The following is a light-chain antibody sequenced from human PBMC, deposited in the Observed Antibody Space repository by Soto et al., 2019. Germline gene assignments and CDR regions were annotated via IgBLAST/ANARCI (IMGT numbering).Light chain of an antibody. J-gene: IGLJ1*01. Sequence: QSALTQPRSVSGSPGQSVTISCTGTSSDVGGYNYVSWYQQHPDKAPKLMIYDVTKRPSGVPHRFSGSKSDNTASLTISGLQAEDEADYYCCSYAGTSSYVFGTGTKVTVL. CDR1: SSDVGGYNY. CDR2: DVT. CDR3: CSYAGTSSYV. V-gene: IGLV2-11*01.